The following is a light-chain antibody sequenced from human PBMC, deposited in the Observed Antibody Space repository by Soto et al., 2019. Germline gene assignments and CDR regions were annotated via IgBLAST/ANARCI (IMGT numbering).Light chain of an antibody. CDR1: QSMNSW. V-gene: IGKV1-5*01. CDR3: LRYNAFSQT. J-gene: IGKJ1*01. Sequence: GDRVTITCRASQSMNSWLAWYQQKPGEAPKVLIYDASSLESGVPSRFRASGSGTEFTLTIGSLQPEDFATYYCLRYNAFSQTFGQGTKVDIK. CDR2: DAS.